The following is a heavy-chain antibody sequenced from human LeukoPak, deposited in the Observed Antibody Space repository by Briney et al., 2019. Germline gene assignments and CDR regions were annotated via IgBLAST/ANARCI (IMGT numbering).Heavy chain of an antibody. CDR1: GFSFSSYA. CDR3: AKATFASSWNLYFDY. CDR2: ISSSGGST. D-gene: IGHD6-13*01. J-gene: IGHJ4*02. Sequence: GGSLRLSCAASGFSFSSYAMSWVRQAPGKGLEWVSTISSSGGSTYYADSVKGRFTISRDNSKSTLYLQMNSLRAEDTAVYYCAKATFASSWNLYFDYWGQGTLVTVSS. V-gene: IGHV3-23*01.